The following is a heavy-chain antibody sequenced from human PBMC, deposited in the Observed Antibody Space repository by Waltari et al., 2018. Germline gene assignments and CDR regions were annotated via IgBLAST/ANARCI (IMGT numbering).Heavy chain of an antibody. CDR3: ARDKRDYAGTRFYY. J-gene: IGHJ4*02. CDR2: ISSSSRYI. D-gene: IGHD4-17*01. Sequence: EVQLVESGGGLVKPGGSLRLSCAASGFTFSSYSMNWVRQAPGKGLEWVSSISSSSRYIYYADSVKGRFTIARDNAKNSLYLQMNSRRAEDTAVYYCARDKRDYAGTRFYYWGQGTLVTVSS. V-gene: IGHV3-21*01. CDR1: GFTFSSYS.